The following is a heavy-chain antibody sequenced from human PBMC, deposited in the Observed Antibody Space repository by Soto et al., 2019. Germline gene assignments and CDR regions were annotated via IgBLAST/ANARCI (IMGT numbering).Heavy chain of an antibody. D-gene: IGHD3-10*01. Sequence: ASVKVSCKASGYTFTGYYIHWVRQAPGQGLEWMGWINPNSGGTDSAQKFQGRVTMTRDTSISTVYMELRSLGADDTAVYYCAQQWSSRPYSWLDSWGQGTLVTVSS. CDR3: AQQWSSRPYSWLDS. CDR2: INPNSGGT. V-gene: IGHV1-2*02. CDR1: GYTFTGYY. J-gene: IGHJ5*01.